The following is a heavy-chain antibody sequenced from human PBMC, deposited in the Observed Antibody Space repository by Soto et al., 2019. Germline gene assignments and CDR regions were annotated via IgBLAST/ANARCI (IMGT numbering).Heavy chain of an antibody. D-gene: IGHD5-12*01. J-gene: IGHJ4*02. CDR1: GYSFTSYW. CDR2: IYPGDSDT. V-gene: IGHV5-51*01. Sequence: GESLKTSCKGSGYSFTSYWIGWVRQMPGKGLEWMGIIYPGDSDTRYSPSFQGQVTISADKSISTAYLQWSSLKASDTAMYYCARAEMATIGFFDYWGQGTLVTVSS. CDR3: ARAEMATIGFFDY.